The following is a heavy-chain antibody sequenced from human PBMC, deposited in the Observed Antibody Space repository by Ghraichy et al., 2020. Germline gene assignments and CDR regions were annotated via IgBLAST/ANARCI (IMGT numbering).Heavy chain of an antibody. V-gene: IGHV3-23*01. CDR2: ISGNGGRT. CDR3: AKDDSSGYYSPFDSPYFFDY. D-gene: IGHD3-22*01. CDR1: GFTFRNYV. J-gene: IGHJ4*02. Sequence: ETLSLTCAASGFTFRNYVMSWVRQTPGKGLEWVLAISGNGGRTYYADSVEGRFTISRDNFKNTLSLQMNSLRAEDTAIYYCAKDDSSGYYSPFDSPYFFDYWGQGTLVTVSS.